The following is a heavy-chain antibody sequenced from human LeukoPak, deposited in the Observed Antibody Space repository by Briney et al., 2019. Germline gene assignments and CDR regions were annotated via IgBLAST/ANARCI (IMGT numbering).Heavy chain of an antibody. CDR3: ARAVLLWFGPHDAFDI. D-gene: IGHD3-10*01. Sequence: SVEVSCKASGGTFSSYAISWVRQAPGQGLEWMGGIIPIFGTANYAQKFQGRVTITTDESTSTAYMELSSLRSEDTAVYYCARAVLLWFGPHDAFDIWGQGTMDTVSS. J-gene: IGHJ3*02. V-gene: IGHV1-69*05. CDR1: GGTFSSYA. CDR2: IIPIFGTA.